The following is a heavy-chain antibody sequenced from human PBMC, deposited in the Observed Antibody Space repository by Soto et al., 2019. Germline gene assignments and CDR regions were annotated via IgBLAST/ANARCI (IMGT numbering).Heavy chain of an antibody. CDR1: GLIFGSYA. D-gene: IGHD3-22*01. V-gene: IGHV3-23*01. J-gene: IGHJ4*02. CDR3: AKKGGSSAYYSPMDY. CDR2: ISGSGDFT. Sequence: GGSLRLSCATSGLIFGSYAMNWVRQSPGEGLEWVSVISGSGDFTDYTDSVKGRFTISRDNSRQTLYLQMNSLRPEDTAVYYCAKKGGSSAYYSPMDYWGQGTLVTVSS.